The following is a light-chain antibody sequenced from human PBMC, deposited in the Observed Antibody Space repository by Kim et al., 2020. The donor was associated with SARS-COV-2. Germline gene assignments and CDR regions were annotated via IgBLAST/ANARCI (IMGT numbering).Light chain of an antibody. CDR2: GAS. J-gene: IGKJ1*01. V-gene: IGKV3-20*01. Sequence: EIVLTQPPGTLSLSPGESATTSCRASQSVSSSFLAWYQQKPGQAPRLLIYGASSRANGIPDRFSGSGSGTDFTLTISRLEPEDFAVYYCQQYATSPVTFGQGTKVDI. CDR1: QSVSSSF. CDR3: QQYATSPVT.